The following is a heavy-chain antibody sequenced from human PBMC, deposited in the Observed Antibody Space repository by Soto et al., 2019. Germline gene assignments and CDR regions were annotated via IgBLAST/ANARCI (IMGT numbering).Heavy chain of an antibody. CDR2: IYWDDSK. Sequence: QITLKESGPTLVRPTQTLTLTCAFSGFSLSTSGVGVGWIRQPPGKALEWLAVIYWDDSKHYSPSLRRRLTIAKDTSKNQVVLTMTNMDPMDPVTYYCAHKGPEAWPLDYWGQGTLVTVSS. J-gene: IGHJ4*02. CDR3: AHKGPEAWPLDY. V-gene: IGHV2-5*02. CDR1: GFSLSTSGVG.